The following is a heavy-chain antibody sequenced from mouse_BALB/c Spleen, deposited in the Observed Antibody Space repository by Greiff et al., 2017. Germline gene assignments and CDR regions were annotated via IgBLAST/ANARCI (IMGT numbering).Heavy chain of an antibody. V-gene: IGHV3-6*02. J-gene: IGHJ3*01. Sequence: EVQLQESGPGLVKPSQSLSLTCSVTGYSITSGYYWNWIRQFPGNKLEWMGYISYDGSNNYNPSLKNRISITRDTSKNQFFLKLNSVTTEDTATYYCARFGYDVAWFAHWGQGTLVTVSA. CDR3: ARFGYDVAWFAH. CDR2: ISYDGSN. D-gene: IGHD2-2*01. CDR1: GYSITSGYY.